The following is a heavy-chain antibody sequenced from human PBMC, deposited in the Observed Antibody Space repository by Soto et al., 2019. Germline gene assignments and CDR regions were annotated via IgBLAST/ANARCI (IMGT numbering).Heavy chain of an antibody. V-gene: IGHV1-8*01. CDR2: MNPDSGDT. CDR3: ARSRGGTGVHFVF. J-gene: IGHJ4*02. Sequence: QVQVVQSGAEVKEPGASVKVSCKASGYTFTNYDINWVRQATGQGPEWMGWMNPDSGDTGYVPNFQGRVTMTRSTSISTAYMELSHLRSEDTAVYYCARSRGGTGVHFVFWGQGTQVTVSS. D-gene: IGHD7-27*01. CDR1: GYTFTNYD.